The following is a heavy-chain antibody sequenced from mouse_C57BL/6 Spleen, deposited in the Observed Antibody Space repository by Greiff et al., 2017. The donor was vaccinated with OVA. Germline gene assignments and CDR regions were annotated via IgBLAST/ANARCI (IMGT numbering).Heavy chain of an antibody. CDR1: GYTFTDYE. J-gene: IGHJ1*03. D-gene: IGHD1-1*01. V-gene: IGHV1-15*01. CDR2: IDPETGGT. Sequence: QVQLQQSGAELVRPGASVTLSCKASGYTFTDYEMHWVKQTPVHGLEWIGAIDPETGGTAYNQKFKGKAILTADKSSSTAYMELRSLTSEDSAVYYCTRSGNYDGSSSYWYFDVWGTGTTVTVSS. CDR3: TRSGNYDGSSSYWYFDV.